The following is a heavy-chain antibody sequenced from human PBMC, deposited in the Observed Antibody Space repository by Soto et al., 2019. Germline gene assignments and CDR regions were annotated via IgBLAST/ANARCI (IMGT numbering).Heavy chain of an antibody. CDR2: ITASNGNT. CDR3: ASGRQQLAEDCVYSGNYGMDV. D-gene: IGHD6-13*01. V-gene: IGHV1-18*01. J-gene: IGHJ6*02. Sequence: QVQLVQSGAEVKKPGASVKVSCKASGYSSVTYTVTWVRQAPGQGLEWMGWITASNGNTNYAQKLQGRVTMTTDTSXXTAYMELRSLRSDDTAVYFCASGRQQLAEDCVYSGNYGMDVWGQGTTVTVSS. CDR1: GYSSVTYT.